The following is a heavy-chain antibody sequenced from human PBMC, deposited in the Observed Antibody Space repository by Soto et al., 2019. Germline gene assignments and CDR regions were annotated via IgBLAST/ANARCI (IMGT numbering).Heavy chain of an antibody. D-gene: IGHD3-9*01. CDR2: ISYDGSND. CDR1: GFMFSSYG. CDR3: ARDPRLAPPFYGMDV. V-gene: IGHV3-33*05. Sequence: GGSLRLSCAASGFMFSSYGLHWVRQAPGKGLEWVAVISYDGSNDYYADSVKGRFTISSDNSKNTLYLQINSLRAEDTAIYYCARDPRLAPPFYGMDVWGQGTTVTVSS. J-gene: IGHJ6*02.